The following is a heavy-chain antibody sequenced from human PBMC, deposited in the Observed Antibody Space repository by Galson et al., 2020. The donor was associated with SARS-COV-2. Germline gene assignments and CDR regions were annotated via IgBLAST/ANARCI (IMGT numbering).Heavy chain of an antibody. D-gene: IGHD6-13*01. V-gene: IGHV3-48*03. CDR2: ISSSGTNI. CDR3: ASPYLAAASFFGAFDI. J-gene: IGHJ3*02. Sequence: GGSLRLSCAGSGFSFSSYEMNWVRQAPGKGLEWVSYISSSGTNIYYADSVKGRFTISRDNAKNSLYLQMTSLRAEDTAVYYCASPYLAAASFFGAFDIWVLGTMVTVSS. CDR1: GFSFSSYE.